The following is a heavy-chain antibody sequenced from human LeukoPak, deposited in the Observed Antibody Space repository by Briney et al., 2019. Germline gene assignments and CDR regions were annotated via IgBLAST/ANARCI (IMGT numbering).Heavy chain of an antibody. Sequence: GGSLRLSCAVSGFTFSDYYMSWIRQAPGKGLEWVSYISSGGSTISHADSVKGRFTISRDNAENSLYLQMNSLRAEDTAVYYCAKDGKSIAVAPGDYWGQGTLVTVSS. CDR3: AKDGKSIAVAPGDY. J-gene: IGHJ4*02. CDR2: ISSGGSTI. V-gene: IGHV3-11*01. D-gene: IGHD6-19*01. CDR1: GFTFSDYY.